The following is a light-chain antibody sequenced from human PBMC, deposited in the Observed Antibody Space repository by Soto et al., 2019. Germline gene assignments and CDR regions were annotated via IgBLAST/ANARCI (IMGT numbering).Light chain of an antibody. V-gene: IGKV3-15*01. CDR1: QSVDNS. CDR2: GAS. CDR3: QQYKNWPPWT. Sequence: EVVMTQSPATLSVSPGERATLSCRASQSVDNSLAWYQQKPGQAPRLLIFGASSRATGIPARFSGSGSGTDFTLTISSLQYEDFAVYYCQQYKNWPPWTFGQGTKVEIK. J-gene: IGKJ1*01.